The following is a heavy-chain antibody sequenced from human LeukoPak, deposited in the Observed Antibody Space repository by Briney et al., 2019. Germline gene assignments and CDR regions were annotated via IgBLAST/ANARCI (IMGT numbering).Heavy chain of an antibody. V-gene: IGHV3-66*01. D-gene: IGHD1-26*01. CDR3: ASNRYSGSFDFDY. CDR1: GFTVSSNY. Sequence: GGSLRLSCAASGFTVSSNYMSWVRQAPGKGLEWVSVIYSGGSTYYADSVKGRFTISRDNSKNTLYLQMNSLRAEDTAVYYCASNRYSGSFDFDYWGQGTLVTVSS. CDR2: IYSGGST. J-gene: IGHJ4*02.